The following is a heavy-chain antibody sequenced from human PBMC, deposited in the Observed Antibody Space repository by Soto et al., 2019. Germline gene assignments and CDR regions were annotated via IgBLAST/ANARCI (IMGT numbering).Heavy chain of an antibody. D-gene: IGHD1-1*01. CDR1: GGTFSTSS. V-gene: IGHV1-69*14. Sequence: QVQLVQSGAEVKKPGSSVKVSCKASGGTFSTSSINWLRQAPGQRPEWMGNILPIFGTADYAQKFRDRVTITADKSTNTAYMELPRLFSEDADVYYCARGHEVGGNSDAFDIWGQGTVVTVSS. CDR3: ARGHEVGGNSDAFDI. CDR2: ILPIFGTA. J-gene: IGHJ3*02.